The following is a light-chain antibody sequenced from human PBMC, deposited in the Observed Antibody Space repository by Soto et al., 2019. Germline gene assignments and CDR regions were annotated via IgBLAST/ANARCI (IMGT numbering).Light chain of an antibody. CDR1: QAISNS. V-gene: IGKV1-17*03. Sequence: DIQMTQSPSAMSASVGDRVIITCRASQAISNSLAWFQQKPGEVPKRLIYAASSVQSGFPSRFSGAGSGTEFTLTISSLQPEDFATYYFLQHYSFPFTFGPGTKVDIK. CDR3: LQHYSFPFT. CDR2: AAS. J-gene: IGKJ3*01.